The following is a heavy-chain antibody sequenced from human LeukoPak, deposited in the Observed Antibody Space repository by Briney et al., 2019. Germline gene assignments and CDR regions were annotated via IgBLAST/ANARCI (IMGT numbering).Heavy chain of an antibody. CDR3: AKGSVAATRTAFDY. V-gene: IGHV3-9*01. CDR2: ISWNSGSI. CDR1: GFTFDDYA. D-gene: IGHD2-15*01. Sequence: GGSLRLSCAASGFTFDDYAMHWVRQAPGKGLEWVSGISWNSGSIGYADSVKGRFTISRDNAKNSLYLQMNSLRAEDTALYYCAKGSVAATRTAFDYWGQGTLVTVSS. J-gene: IGHJ4*02.